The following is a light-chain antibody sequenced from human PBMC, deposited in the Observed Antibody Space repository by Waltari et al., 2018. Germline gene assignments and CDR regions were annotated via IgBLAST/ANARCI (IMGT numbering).Light chain of an antibody. CDR2: DVR. CDR1: SSDVGGYDY. J-gene: IGLJ2*01. CDR3: CSYAGTYTL. V-gene: IGLV2-11*01. Sequence: QSALTQPRSVSGSPGQSVTISCTGTSSDVGGYDYVSWYQPHPGKAPKLMIYDVRERPSGVPDRCSASKSGNTASLTISGLQAEDEADYYCCSYAGTYTLFGGGTKLTVL.